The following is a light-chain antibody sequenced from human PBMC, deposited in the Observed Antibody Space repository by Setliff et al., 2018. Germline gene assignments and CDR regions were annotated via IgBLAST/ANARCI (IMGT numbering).Light chain of an antibody. CDR1: GSDVGGYNY. V-gene: IGLV2-14*01. Sequence: QSALTQPASVSGSPGQSITISCTGTGSDVGGYNYVSWYQQHPGKVPKLMIYEVSNRPSGVSNRFSGSKSGNTASLTISGLQAEDEADYYCYSYTASTSYVFGTGTKVTVL. J-gene: IGLJ1*01. CDR3: YSYTASTSYV. CDR2: EVS.